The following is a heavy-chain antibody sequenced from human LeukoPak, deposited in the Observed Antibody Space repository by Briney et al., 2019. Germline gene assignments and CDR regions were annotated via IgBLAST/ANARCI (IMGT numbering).Heavy chain of an antibody. V-gene: IGHV3-74*01. Sequence: PGGSLRLSCAASGTSWMHWVRQAPGKGLVWVSHINSDGSWTGYADSVKGRFTISKDNAKNTVSLQMNNLRAEGTAVYYCVTFYETYWGRGTLVTVSS. CDR2: INSDGSWT. J-gene: IGHJ4*02. CDR1: GTSW. D-gene: IGHD2/OR15-2a*01. CDR3: VTFYETY.